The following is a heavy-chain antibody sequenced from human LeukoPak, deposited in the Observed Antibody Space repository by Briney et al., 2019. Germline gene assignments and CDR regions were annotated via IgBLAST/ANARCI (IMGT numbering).Heavy chain of an antibody. CDR1: GYTFTGYY. D-gene: IGHD2-2*01. V-gene: IGHV1-2*02. Sequence: ASVKVSCKASGYTFTGYYMHWVRQAPGQGLEWMGWINPNRGGTNYAQKFQGRVTMTRDTSISIAYMELSRLRFDDTAVYYCARSTSVVAPAATYYYYGMDVWGQGTTVTVSS. CDR2: INPNRGGT. CDR3: ARSTSVVAPAATYYYYGMDV. J-gene: IGHJ6*02.